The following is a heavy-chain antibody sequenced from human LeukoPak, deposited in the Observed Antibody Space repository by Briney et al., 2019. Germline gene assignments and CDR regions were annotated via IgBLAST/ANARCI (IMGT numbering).Heavy chain of an antibody. D-gene: IGHD3-10*01. CDR3: AKDYRGSDPMFDY. CDR2: ISGSGGST. V-gene: IGHV3-23*01. CDR1: GFTFSSYA. Sequence: GGSLRLSCAASGFTFSSYAMSWVRQAPGKGLEWVSAISGSGGSTDYADSVKGRFTISRDNSKNTLYLQMNSLRAEDTAVYHCAKDYRGSDPMFDYWGQGTLVTVSS. J-gene: IGHJ4*02.